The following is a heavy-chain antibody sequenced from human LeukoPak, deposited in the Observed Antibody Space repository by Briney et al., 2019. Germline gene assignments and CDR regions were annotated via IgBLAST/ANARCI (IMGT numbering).Heavy chain of an antibody. CDR1: GGSISSSSYY. CDR3: ARAKAAGTHLAPYYFDY. V-gene: IGHV4-39*07. D-gene: IGHD6-13*01. CDR2: IYYSGST. J-gene: IGHJ4*02. Sequence: SETLSLTCTVSGGSISSSSYYWGWIRQPPGKGLEWIGSIYYSGSTYYNPSLKSRVTISVDTSKNQFSLKLSSVTAADTAVYYCARAKAAGTHLAPYYFDYWGQGTLVTVSS.